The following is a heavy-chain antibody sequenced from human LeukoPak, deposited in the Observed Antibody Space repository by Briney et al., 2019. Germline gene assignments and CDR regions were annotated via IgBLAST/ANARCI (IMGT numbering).Heavy chain of an antibody. CDR1: GFTFSGYW. CDR3: AKPRAAPLWLIAFDI. J-gene: IGHJ3*02. CDR2: ISGSGGST. Sequence: GGSLRLSCAASGFTFSGYWVTWVRQAPGKGLEWVSAISGSGGSTYYADSVKGRFTISRDNSKNTLYLQMNSLRAEDTAVYYCAKPRAAPLWLIAFDIWGQGTMVTVSS. D-gene: IGHD3-10*01. V-gene: IGHV3-23*01.